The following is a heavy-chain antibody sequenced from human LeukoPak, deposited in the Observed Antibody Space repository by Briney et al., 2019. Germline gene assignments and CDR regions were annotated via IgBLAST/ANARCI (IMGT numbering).Heavy chain of an antibody. CDR2: ISWNSGSI. CDR1: GFTFDDYA. CDR3: AKDIAAAALYAFDI. Sequence: GRSLRLSCAASGFTFDDYAMHWVRQAPGKGLEWASGISWNSGSIGYADSVKGRSTISRDNAKNSLYLQMNSLRAEDMALYYCAKDIAAAALYAFDIWGQGTMVTVSS. V-gene: IGHV3-9*03. J-gene: IGHJ3*02. D-gene: IGHD6-13*01.